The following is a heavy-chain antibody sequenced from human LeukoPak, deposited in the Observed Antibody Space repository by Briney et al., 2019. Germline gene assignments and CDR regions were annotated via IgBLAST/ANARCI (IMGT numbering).Heavy chain of an antibody. J-gene: IGHJ6*02. Sequence: GGSLRLSCAASGFTVSSNYMSWVRQAPGKGLEWVSVIYSGGSTYYADSVKGRFTISRDKSKNTLYLQMNSLRAEDTAVYYCARDSYYDFWSGYSVNYYYYGMDVWGQGTTVTVSS. D-gene: IGHD3-3*01. CDR1: GFTVSSNY. CDR2: IYSGGST. V-gene: IGHV3-66*01. CDR3: ARDSYYDFWSGYSVNYYYYGMDV.